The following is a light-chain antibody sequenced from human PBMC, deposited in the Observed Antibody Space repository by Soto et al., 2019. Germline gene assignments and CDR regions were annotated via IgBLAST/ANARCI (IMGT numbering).Light chain of an antibody. CDR3: AAWDDSLNGFYV. J-gene: IGLJ1*01. V-gene: IGLV1-44*01. CDR1: SSNIGSNT. Sequence: QSVLTQPPSASGTPGQRVTISCSGSSSNIGSNTVNWYQQLLGTAPKLLIYSNNQRPSGVPDRFSGSKSGTSASLAISGLQSEDEADYYCAAWDDSLNGFYVFGNGTEVTVL. CDR2: SNN.